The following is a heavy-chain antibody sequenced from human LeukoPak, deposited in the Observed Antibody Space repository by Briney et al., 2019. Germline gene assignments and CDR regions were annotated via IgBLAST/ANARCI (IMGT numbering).Heavy chain of an antibody. CDR2: ISAYNGNT. J-gene: IGHJ6*03. CDR1: GGTFSSYA. V-gene: IGHV1-18*01. CDR3: ARLTIFGVAMTGYYYYYMDV. D-gene: IGHD3-3*01. Sequence: GASVKVSCKASGGTFSSYAISWVRQAPGQGLEWMGWISAYNGNTNYAQKLQGRVTMTTDTSTSTAYMELRSLRSDDTAVYYCARLTIFGVAMTGYYYYYMDVWGKGTTVTVSS.